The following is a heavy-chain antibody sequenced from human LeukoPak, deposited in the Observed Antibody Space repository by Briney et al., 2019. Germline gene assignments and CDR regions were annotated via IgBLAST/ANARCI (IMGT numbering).Heavy chain of an antibody. Sequence: GGSLRLSCAASGFTFSSYGMHWVRQAPGKGLEWVAFIRYDGSNKYYADSVKGRFTISRDNSKNTLYLQMNSLRAEDTAVYYCAKGVSSWDAFDIWGQGTMVTVSS. J-gene: IGHJ3*02. CDR2: IRYDGSNK. V-gene: IGHV3-30*02. CDR3: AKGVSSWDAFDI. CDR1: GFTFSSYG. D-gene: IGHD6-13*01.